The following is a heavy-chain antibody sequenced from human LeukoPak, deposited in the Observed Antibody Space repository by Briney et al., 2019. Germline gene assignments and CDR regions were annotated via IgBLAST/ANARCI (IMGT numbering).Heavy chain of an antibody. J-gene: IGHJ4*02. CDR1: GYSFASYW. CDR2: IYPGDSDT. Sequence: KHGESLKISCEGSGYSFASYWIGWVRQMPGKGLEWMGIIYPGDSDTRYSPSFQGQVTISADKSISTAYLQWSSLKASDTAMYYCARLPYSSGWYHYWGQGTLVTVSS. CDR3: ARLPYSSGWYHY. V-gene: IGHV5-51*01. D-gene: IGHD6-19*01.